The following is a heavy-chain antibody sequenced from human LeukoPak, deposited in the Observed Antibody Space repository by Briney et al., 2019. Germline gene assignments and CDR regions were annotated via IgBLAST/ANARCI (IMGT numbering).Heavy chain of an antibody. Sequence: SSQTLSLTCGVAGGSLSRYYWSWIRQSPGKGLEWIGEISHSGSTNYNPSLKSRVTISGDTSKNQLSLKLTSVTAADTAVYYCTGAVVLTPMRFWYFDLWGRGTLVTISS. J-gene: IGHJ2*01. CDR1: GGSLSRYY. D-gene: IGHD2-21*02. CDR2: ISHSGST. CDR3: TGAVVLTPMRFWYFDL. V-gene: IGHV4-34*01.